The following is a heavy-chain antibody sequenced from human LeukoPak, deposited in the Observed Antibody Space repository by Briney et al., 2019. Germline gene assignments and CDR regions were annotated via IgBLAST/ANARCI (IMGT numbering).Heavy chain of an antibody. Sequence: GGSLRLSCAVSGFTFSHHGMHWVRQAPGKGLEWVAVIWNDGSRKYYVDSVRGRFTISRDDSKNTLFLQMNSLRAEDTAVYYCARSMFGDSTGYNDAHDFWGQGTMVTVSS. CDR1: GFTFSHHG. CDR3: ARSMFGDSTGYNDAHDF. CDR2: IWNDGSRK. D-gene: IGHD3-22*01. J-gene: IGHJ3*01. V-gene: IGHV3-33*01.